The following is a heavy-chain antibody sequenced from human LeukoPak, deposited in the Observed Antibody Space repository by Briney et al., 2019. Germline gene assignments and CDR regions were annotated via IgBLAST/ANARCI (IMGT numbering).Heavy chain of an antibody. V-gene: IGHV1-2*02. CDR2: INPNSGGT. J-gene: IGHJ3*02. D-gene: IGHD3-22*01. CDR1: GYTFTGYY. CDR3: ARYFYDSSGSSSDAFDI. Sequence: ASVTVSCKTSGYTFTGYYMHWVRQAPGQGLEWMGWINPNSGGTNYAQRFQGRVIMTRDTSMSTAYMELSRLRSDDSAVYYCARYFYDSSGSSSDAFDIWGQGTMVTVSS.